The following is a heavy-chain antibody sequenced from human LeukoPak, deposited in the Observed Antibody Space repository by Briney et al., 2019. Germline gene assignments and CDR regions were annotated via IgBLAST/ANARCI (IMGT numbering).Heavy chain of an antibody. J-gene: IGHJ5*02. D-gene: IGHD1-14*01. CDR2: ISSSGTTI. CDR1: GFTFSDYY. CDR3: AREEPESLGPPFAP. V-gene: IGHV3-11*01. Sequence: AWGSLRLSCAASGFTFSDYYMSWIRQAPGKGLEWIADISSSGTTIFYAYSVNGRFAISMDHANNSVYLHTNSLRVEATAVYYCAREEPESLGPPFAPWGQGTLVTVSS.